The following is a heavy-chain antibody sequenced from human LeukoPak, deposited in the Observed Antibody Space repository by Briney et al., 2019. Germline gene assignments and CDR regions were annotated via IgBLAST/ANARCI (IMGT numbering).Heavy chain of an antibody. Sequence: GASVEVSCKASGYTFTAYYIHWVRQAPGQGLEWMGWINPNSGGTDYAQNFQGRVTMTSNTSTYTTHMELSRLRSDDTAVYYCARSDVVVVTATTHFDYWGQGTLVTVSS. CDR1: GYTFTAYY. D-gene: IGHD2-15*01. CDR2: INPNSGGT. J-gene: IGHJ4*02. CDR3: ARSDVVVVTATTHFDY. V-gene: IGHV1-2*02.